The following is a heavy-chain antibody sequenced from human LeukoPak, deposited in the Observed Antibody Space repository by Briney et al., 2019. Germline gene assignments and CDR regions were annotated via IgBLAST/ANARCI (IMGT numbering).Heavy chain of an antibody. CDR1: GFIFTDYW. D-gene: IGHD2-2*01. V-gene: IGHV3-30*02. CDR2: IRYDGSNK. CDR3: AKWGFRGQLPLDY. Sequence: PGGSLRLSCAASGFIFTDYWMYWVRQAPGKGLEWVAFIRYDGSNKYYADSVKGRFTISRDNSKNTLYLQMNSLRAEDTAVYYCAKWGFRGQLPLDYWGQGTLVTVSS. J-gene: IGHJ4*02.